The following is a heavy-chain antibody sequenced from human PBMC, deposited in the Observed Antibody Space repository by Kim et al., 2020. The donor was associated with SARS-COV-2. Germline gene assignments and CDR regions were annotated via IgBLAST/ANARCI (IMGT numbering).Heavy chain of an antibody. CDR2: IDPVDSFT. CDR3: AGRGYSSTVGYIYAMDV. V-gene: IGHV5-10-1*01. CDR1: GYTFNNFW. J-gene: IGHJ6*02. Sequence: GESLKISCHGFGYTFNNFWIAWVRQVPGKGLEWLGTIDPVDSFTNYSPPFRGHVTIPSDKSISTGYLQWSSLKASDTATYYCAGRGYSSTVGYIYAMDVWGQGTPVTVSS. D-gene: IGHD5-18*01.